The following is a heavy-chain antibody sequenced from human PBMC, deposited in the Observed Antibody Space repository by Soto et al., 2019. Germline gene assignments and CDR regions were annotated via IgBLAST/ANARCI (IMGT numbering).Heavy chain of an antibody. CDR1: GGSISSGGYS. CDR2: IYHSGST. Sequence: QLQLQESGSGLVKPSQTLSLTCAVSGGSISSGGYSWSWIRQPPGKGLEWIGYIYHSGSTYYNPSHKSRVTISVDRSKNQFSLTLSSVTAADTAVYYCASKSYYGDMDVWGQGTTVTVSS. CDR3: ASKSYYGDMDV. D-gene: IGHD3-10*01. V-gene: IGHV4-30-2*01. J-gene: IGHJ6*02.